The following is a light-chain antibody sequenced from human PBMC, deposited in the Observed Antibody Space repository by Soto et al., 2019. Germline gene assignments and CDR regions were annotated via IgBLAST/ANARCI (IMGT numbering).Light chain of an antibody. CDR3: QTWDRNTRV. J-gene: IGLJ3*02. V-gene: IGLV4-60*03. CDR2: GGGDGEY. CDR1: SGHSDFI. Sequence: QPVLTQSSSGSASLGSSVKLTCTLRSGHSDFIIGWHQQQPGKAPRYLMQGGGDGEYYKGRGVPDRFSGSTSGADRFRSISNLLSEDEADYFCQTWDRNTRVFGGGTQLTVL.